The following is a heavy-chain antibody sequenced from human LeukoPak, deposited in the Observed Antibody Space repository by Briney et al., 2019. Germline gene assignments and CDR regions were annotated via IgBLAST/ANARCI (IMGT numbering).Heavy chain of an antibody. CDR1: GFTFSSYW. V-gene: IGHV3-7*01. J-gene: IGHJ5*02. D-gene: IGHD2-15*01. Sequence: GGSLRLSCAASGFTFSSYWMSWVRQAPGKGLEWVANIKQDGSEKYYVDSVKGRFTISRDNAKNTLYLQMNSLRAEDTAVYYCARLEVLGYCSGGSCYREYNWFDPWGQGTLVTVSS. CDR2: IKQDGSEK. CDR3: ARLEVLGYCSGGSCYREYNWFDP.